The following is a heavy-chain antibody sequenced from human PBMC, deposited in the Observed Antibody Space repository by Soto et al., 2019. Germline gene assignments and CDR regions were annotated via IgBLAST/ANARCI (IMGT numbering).Heavy chain of an antibody. V-gene: IGHV5-10-1*01. J-gene: IGHJ6*02. CDR3: ARRGDGSNRDYYYGMDV. Sequence: GESLKISCKGSGYSFTSYWISWVRQMPGKGLEWMGRIDPSDSYTNYSPSFQGHVTISADKSISTAYLQWSSLKASDTAMYYCARRGDGSNRDYYYGMDVWGQGTTVTVSS. CDR2: IDPSDSYT. D-gene: IGHD3-16*01. CDR1: GYSFTSYW.